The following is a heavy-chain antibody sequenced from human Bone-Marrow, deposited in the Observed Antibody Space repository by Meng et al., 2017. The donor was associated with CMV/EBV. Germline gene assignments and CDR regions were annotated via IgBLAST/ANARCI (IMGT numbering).Heavy chain of an antibody. CDR1: GFTFADYG. CDR3: ARDRGLGPPLYYAFDI. CDR2: INSDGSST. V-gene: IGHV3-74*01. Sequence: GGSRRLSCAASGFTFADYGMSWVRQAPGKGLVWVSRINSDGSSTSYADSVKGRFTISRDNAKNTLYLQMNSLRAEDTAVYYCARDRGLGPPLYYAFDIWGQGTMVTVSS. D-gene: IGHD3-10*01. J-gene: IGHJ3*02.